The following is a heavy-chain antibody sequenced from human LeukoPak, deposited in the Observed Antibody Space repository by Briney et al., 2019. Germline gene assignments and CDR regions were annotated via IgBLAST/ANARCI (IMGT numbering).Heavy chain of an antibody. CDR2: ITGSGDKT. V-gene: IGHV3-23*01. Sequence: GGSLRLSCAASGFTFSSYAMSWVRQAPGKGLEWVSSITGSGDKTYFAGSVEGRITISRDNSKNTVFLHMNILRAEDTAVYYCAKFPVSSPIDYWGQGTLVTVSS. D-gene: IGHD2-15*01. CDR1: GFTFSSYA. J-gene: IGHJ4*02. CDR3: AKFPVSSPIDY.